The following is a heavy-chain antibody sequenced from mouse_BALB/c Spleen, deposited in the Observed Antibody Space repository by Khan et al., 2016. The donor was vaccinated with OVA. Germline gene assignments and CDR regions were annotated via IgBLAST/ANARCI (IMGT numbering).Heavy chain of an antibody. V-gene: IGHV5-9-3*01. CDR3: ARSPGYYGSNYFDH. CDR2: ISSGGSYT. CDR1: GFTFSSYA. D-gene: IGHD1-1*01. J-gene: IGHJ2*01. Sequence: EVELVESGGGLVKPGGSLKLSCAASGFTFSSYAMSWVRQTPEKRLEWVATISSGGSYTYYPDSVKGRFTISRDNAKNSLYLQMRSLRSEDTAMYYCARSPGYYGSNYFDHWGQGTTLTVSS.